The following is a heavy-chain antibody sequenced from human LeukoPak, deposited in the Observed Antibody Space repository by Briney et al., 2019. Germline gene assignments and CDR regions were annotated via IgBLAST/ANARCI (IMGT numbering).Heavy chain of an antibody. CDR3: ARRRGNFGEGEFDY. V-gene: IGHV4-59*08. CDR1: GGSISSYY. D-gene: IGHD4-17*01. Sequence: SETLSLTCTVSGGSISSYYWSWIRQPPGKGLEWIGYIYYSGSTNYNPSLKSRVTISVDTSKNQFSLRLTSVTATDTAVYYCARRRGNFGEGEFDYWGQGIPVTVST. CDR2: IYYSGST. J-gene: IGHJ4*02.